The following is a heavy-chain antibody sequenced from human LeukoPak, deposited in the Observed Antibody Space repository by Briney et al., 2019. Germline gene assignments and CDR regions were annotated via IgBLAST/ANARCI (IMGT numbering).Heavy chain of an antibody. CDR1: GGSISSYY. J-gene: IGHJ6*02. CDR3: AREITIFGVVMGGMDV. CDR2: INYSGST. D-gene: IGHD3-3*01. Sequence: SETLSLTCTVSGGSISSYYWSWIRQPPGKGLEWIGYINYSGSTNYNPSLKSRVTISVDTSKNQFSLKLSSVTAADTAVYYCAREITIFGVVMGGMDVWGQGTTVTVSS. V-gene: IGHV4-59*01.